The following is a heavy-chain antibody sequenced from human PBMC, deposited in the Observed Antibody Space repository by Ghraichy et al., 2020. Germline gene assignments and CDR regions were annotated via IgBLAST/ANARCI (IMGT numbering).Heavy chain of an antibody. J-gene: IGHJ3*02. CDR3: ARSGYCSSTSCSSLAFDI. CDR2: ISSSSGTK. Sequence: GGSLRLSCAASGFTFSSYTMNWVRQAPGKGLEWVSDISSSSGTKNYADSVKGRFTISRDNSKNSLYLQMNSLRDEDTAVYYCARSGYCSSTSCSSLAFDIWGHGTMVTVSS. V-gene: IGHV3-48*02. CDR1: GFTFSSYT. D-gene: IGHD2-2*03.